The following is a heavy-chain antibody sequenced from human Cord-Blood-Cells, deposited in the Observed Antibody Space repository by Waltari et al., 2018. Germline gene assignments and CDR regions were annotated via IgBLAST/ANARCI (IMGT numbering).Heavy chain of an antibody. CDR3: ARDSPYCSSTSCFDY. V-gene: IGHV4-34*01. J-gene: IGHJ4*02. D-gene: IGHD2-2*01. CDR1: GGSFSGYY. CDR2: INHSGST. Sequence: QVQLQQWGAGLLKPSETLSLTCAVYGGSFSGYYWSWIRQPQGKGLEWIGEINHSGSTNYNPSLKSRVTISVDTSKNQFSLKLSSVTAADTAVYYCARDSPYCSSTSCFDYWGQGTLVTVSS.